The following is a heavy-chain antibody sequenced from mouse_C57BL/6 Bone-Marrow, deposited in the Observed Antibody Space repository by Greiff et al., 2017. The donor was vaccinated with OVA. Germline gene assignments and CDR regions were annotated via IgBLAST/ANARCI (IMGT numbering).Heavy chain of an antibody. Sequence: EVKLQQSVAELVRPGASVKLSCTASGFNIKNTYMHGVKQRPEQGLEWIGRIDPANGNTKYAPKFQGKATITADTSSNTAYLQLSSLTSEDTAIYYCFSLITTVVADYWGQGTTLTVSS. D-gene: IGHD1-1*01. CDR3: FSLITTVVADY. CDR2: IDPANGNT. J-gene: IGHJ2*01. V-gene: IGHV14-3*01. CDR1: GFNIKNTY.